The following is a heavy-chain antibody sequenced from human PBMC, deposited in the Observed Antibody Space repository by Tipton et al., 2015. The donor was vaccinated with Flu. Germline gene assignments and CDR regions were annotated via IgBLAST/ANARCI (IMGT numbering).Heavy chain of an antibody. CDR1: GYPIGTGYY. J-gene: IGHJ4*02. CDR3: ARRLSCRGGGCWAY. V-gene: IGHV4-38-2*01. CDR2: ISYSGTT. Sequence: TLSLTCDVSGYPIGTGYYWGWIRQSPGKGLEWIGSISYSGTTNYNPSLDSRVSISADTSKNQVYLKLNSLTAADTAVYYCARRLSCRGGGCWAYWGQGILVTVSS. D-gene: IGHD2-21*01.